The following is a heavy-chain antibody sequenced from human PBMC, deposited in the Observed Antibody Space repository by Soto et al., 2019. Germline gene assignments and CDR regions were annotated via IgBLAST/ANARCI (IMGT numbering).Heavy chain of an antibody. CDR1: GYTFTSYD. D-gene: IGHD3-3*01. CDR3: AREDFWSGYYPCYGMDV. J-gene: IGHJ6*02. V-gene: IGHV1-8*01. Sequence: ASVKVSCKASGYTFTSYDINWVRQATGQGLEWMGWMNPNSGNTGYAQKFQGRVTMTRNTSISTAYMELSSLRSEDTAVYYCAREDFWSGYYPCYGMDVWGQGTTVTVSS. CDR2: MNPNSGNT.